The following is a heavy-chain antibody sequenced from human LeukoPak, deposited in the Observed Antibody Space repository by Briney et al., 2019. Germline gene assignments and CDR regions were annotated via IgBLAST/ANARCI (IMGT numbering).Heavy chain of an antibody. D-gene: IGHD4-17*01. Sequence: SETLSLTCTVSGGSISSYYWSWIRQPPGKGLEWIGYIYYSGSTNYNPSLKSRVTISVDTSKNQFSLKLSSVTAADTAVYYCASLYGDYEYYFDYWGQGTLVTVSS. J-gene: IGHJ4*02. CDR1: GGSISSYY. CDR3: ASLYGDYEYYFDY. V-gene: IGHV4-59*08. CDR2: IYYSGST.